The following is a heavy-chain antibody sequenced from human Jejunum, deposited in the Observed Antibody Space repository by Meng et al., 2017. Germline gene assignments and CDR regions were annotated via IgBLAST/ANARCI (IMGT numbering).Heavy chain of an antibody. CDR1: GGSINSDF. Sequence: SETLSLTFTVSGGSINSDFWNWIRQPAGKGLEWIGRIYGSTIVNYNPSLKSRVTMSVDRSKNQLSLKLTSVTAADTAVYYCAREANWRNFDSWGRGTLVTVSS. CDR3: AREANWRNFDS. CDR2: IYGSTIV. D-gene: IGHD1-20*01. V-gene: IGHV4-4*07. J-gene: IGHJ4*02.